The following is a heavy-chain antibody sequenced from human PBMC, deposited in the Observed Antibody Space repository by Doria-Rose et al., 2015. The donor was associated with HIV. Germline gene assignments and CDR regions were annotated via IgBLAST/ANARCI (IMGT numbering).Heavy chain of an antibody. CDR1: GVSLSSPGMG. Sequence: QITLKESGPVLVKPTETLTLTCTVSGVSLSSPGMGVSWIRQPPGKALEWRATIISDDERIFKTTLKSILTTSRGTSKSQVVLTMTDMDPVDTATYYCARIKSSRWYHKYYFDFWGQGTLVIVSA. CDR2: IISDDER. V-gene: IGHV2-26*01. CDR3: ARIKSSRWYHKYYFDF. J-gene: IGHJ4*02. D-gene: IGHD6-13*01.